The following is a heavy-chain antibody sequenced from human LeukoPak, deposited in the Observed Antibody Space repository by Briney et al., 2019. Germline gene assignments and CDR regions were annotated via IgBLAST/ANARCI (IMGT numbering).Heavy chain of an antibody. CDR3: ARDERRSFDP. CDR2: IYHSGST. Sequence: SETLSLTCTVSGYSISSGYYWGWIRQPPGKGLEWIGSIYHSGSTYYNPPLKSRVTISVDTSKNQFSLKLSSVTAADTAVYYCARDERRSFDPWGQGTLVTVSS. V-gene: IGHV4-38-2*02. D-gene: IGHD6-25*01. J-gene: IGHJ5*02. CDR1: GYSISSGYY.